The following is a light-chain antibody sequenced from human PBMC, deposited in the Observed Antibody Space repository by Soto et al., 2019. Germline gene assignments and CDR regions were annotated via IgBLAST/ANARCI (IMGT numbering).Light chain of an antibody. CDR1: SSNIGAGYD. J-gene: IGLJ1*01. CDR3: QSCDSSLSRV. CDR2: GNS. V-gene: IGLV1-40*01. Sequence: QSVLTQPPSVSGAPGQRVTISCTGSSSNIGAGYDVHWYQQLPGTAPKLLIYGNSNRPSGVPDRFSGSKSGTSAALAITGLQVEDEADYYCQSCDSSLSRVFGTGTKLTVL.